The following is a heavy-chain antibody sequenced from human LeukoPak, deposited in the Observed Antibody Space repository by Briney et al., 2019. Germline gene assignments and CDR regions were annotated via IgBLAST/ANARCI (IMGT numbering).Heavy chain of an antibody. CDR2: ISSSSSTI. Sequence: GGSLRLSCAASGFTFSSYSMNWVRQAPGKGLEWVSYISSSSSTIYYADSVKGRFTISRDNAKNSLYLQMNSLRAEDTAVYYCAKDYMVRGVILWYFDYWGQGTLVTVSS. CDR1: GFTFSSYS. D-gene: IGHD3-10*01. J-gene: IGHJ4*02. V-gene: IGHV3-48*01. CDR3: AKDYMVRGVILWYFDY.